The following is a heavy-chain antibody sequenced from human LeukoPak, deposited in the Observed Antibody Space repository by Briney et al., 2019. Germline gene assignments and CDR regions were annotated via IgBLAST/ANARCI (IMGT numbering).Heavy chain of an antibody. CDR2: IYSSGST. J-gene: IGHJ4*02. CDR1: GGSISSYY. Sequence: SETLSLTCTVSGGSISSYYWSWIRQPPGKGLEWIGYIYSSGSTNYNPSLKSRVTISIDTSKNQFSLKLSSVTAADTAMYYCARTAVGGTVTGWGQGTLVTVSS. D-gene: IGHD4-17*01. V-gene: IGHV4-59*01. CDR3: ARTAVGGTVTG.